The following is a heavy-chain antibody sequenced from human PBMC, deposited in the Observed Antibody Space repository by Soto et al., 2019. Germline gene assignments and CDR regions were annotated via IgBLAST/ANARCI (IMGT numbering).Heavy chain of an antibody. Sequence: QVQLVQSGAEVKKPGASVKVSCKASGYTFTLYGISWVRQAPGPGLEWMGWISAYNCNTNYAQKLQSRVTMTTYTPTSTSYMELRSLRSDDAAEDYGAGGWWEFDPWGKGTLFTFSS. V-gene: IGHV1-18*01. CDR2: ISAYNCNT. D-gene: IGHD2-15*01. CDR3: AGGWWEFDP. J-gene: IGHJ5*02. CDR1: GYTFTLYG.